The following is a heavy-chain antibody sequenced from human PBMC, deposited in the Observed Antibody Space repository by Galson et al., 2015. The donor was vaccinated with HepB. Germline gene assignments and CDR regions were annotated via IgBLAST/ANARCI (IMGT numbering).Heavy chain of an antibody. CDR1: GGSISRSSHY. V-gene: IGHV4-39*01. J-gene: IGHJ5*02. Sequence: SETLSLTCTVSGGSISRSSHYWGWIRQPPGTGLEWIGSIYHSGSIYYNPSLKSRVTILVGTSRNQFSLKLTSVTAADTALYYCARSASVTTAQFDPWGQGTLVTVSS. CDR3: ARSASVTTAQFDP. CDR2: IYHSGSI. D-gene: IGHD1-14*01.